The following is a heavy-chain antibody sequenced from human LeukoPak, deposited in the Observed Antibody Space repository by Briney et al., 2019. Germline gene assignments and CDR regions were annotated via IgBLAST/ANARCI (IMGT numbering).Heavy chain of an antibody. D-gene: IGHD2-21*02. J-gene: IGHJ4*02. V-gene: IGHV1-69*05. CDR2: IIPIFGTA. CDR3: ASSGGGDCYSCGYFDY. CDR1: GGTFSSYV. Sequence: SVKVSCKASGGTFSSYVISWVRQAPGQGLEWMGRIIPIFGTANYAQKFQGRVTITTDESTSTAYMELSSLRSEDTAVYYCASSGGGDCYSCGYFDYWGQGTLVTVSS.